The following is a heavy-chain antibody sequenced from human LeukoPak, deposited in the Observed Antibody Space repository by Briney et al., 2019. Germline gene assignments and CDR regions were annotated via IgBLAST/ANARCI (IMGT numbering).Heavy chain of an antibody. D-gene: IGHD1-26*01. J-gene: IGHJ3*02. CDR2: ISHNGRT. CDR3: ARDETGSQKTNAFDI. CDR1: GDSISTSY. Sequence: TSETLSLTCTVSGDSISTSYWSWIRQPPGKGLECIGYISHNGRTNYNLSLKSRVTISINTSKNQFSLTLRSVTDADTAVYYCARDETGSQKTNAFDIWGQGTMVTVSS. V-gene: IGHV4-59*01.